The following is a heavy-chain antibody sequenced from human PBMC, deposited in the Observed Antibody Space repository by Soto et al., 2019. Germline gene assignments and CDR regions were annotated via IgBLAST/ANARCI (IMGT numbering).Heavy chain of an antibody. V-gene: IGHV3-7*03. CDR1: GFTFSSYW. CDR3: ARERWGGVYCSSTSCYKRTYYYYGMDV. J-gene: IGHJ6*02. D-gene: IGHD2-2*02. CDR2: IKQDGSEK. Sequence: EVQLVESGGGLVQPGGSLRLSCAASGFTFSSYWMSWVRQAPGKGLEWVANIKQDGSEKYYVDSVKGRFTISRDNAKNSLYLQMNSLRAEDTAVHYCARERWGGVYCSSTSCYKRTYYYYGMDVWGQGTTVTVSS.